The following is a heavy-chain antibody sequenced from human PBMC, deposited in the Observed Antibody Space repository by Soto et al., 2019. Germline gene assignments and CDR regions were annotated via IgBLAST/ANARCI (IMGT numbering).Heavy chain of an antibody. CDR1: GFTVSSNY. D-gene: IGHD2-2*01. J-gene: IGHJ4*02. CDR2: IYAGGNT. CDR3: AREGCTTSSCRYFDW. Sequence: EVQLVESGGGLIQPGGSLRLSCAASGFTVSSNYMSWVRQAPGKGLAWVSVIYAGGNTNYADSVKGRFTISRDNSRNTLDLQMNSLRVEDTAVYYCAREGCTTSSCRYFDWWGQGTLVTVSA. V-gene: IGHV3-53*01.